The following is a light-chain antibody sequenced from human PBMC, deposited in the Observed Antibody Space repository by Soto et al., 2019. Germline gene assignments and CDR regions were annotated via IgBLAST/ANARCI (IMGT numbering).Light chain of an antibody. CDR2: DAS. Sequence: ELLLTQFPATLSLSPGERATLSWGGSQSVSSYLAWYQQKPGQAPRLRIYDASNRATGIPARFSGSGSGTEFTLTISSLQSEDLAVYYCQQYNNWPTFTFGPGTKVDIK. V-gene: IGKV3-11*01. J-gene: IGKJ3*01. CDR1: QSVSSY. CDR3: QQYNNWPTFT.